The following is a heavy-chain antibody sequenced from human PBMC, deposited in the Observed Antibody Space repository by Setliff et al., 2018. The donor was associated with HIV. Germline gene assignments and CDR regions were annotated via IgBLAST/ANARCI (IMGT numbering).Heavy chain of an antibody. D-gene: IGHD3-3*01. J-gene: IGHJ4*02. CDR3: ARVADRNYDFWSAYEY. Sequence: ASVKVSCKASGYSFTTYAISWVRQAPGQGLEWMGWISAYNGNTLYAQKFQGRVTLTRDTSITTAYMELRSLTSDDTAVYYCARVADRNYDFWSAYEYWGQGTLVTVSS. CDR1: GYSFTTYA. CDR2: ISAYNGNT. V-gene: IGHV1-18*01.